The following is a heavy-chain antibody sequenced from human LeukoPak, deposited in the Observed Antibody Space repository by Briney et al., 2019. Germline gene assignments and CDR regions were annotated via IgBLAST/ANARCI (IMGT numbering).Heavy chain of an antibody. J-gene: IGHJ4*02. CDR1: GFTFGKYW. CDR2: IKLDGSEK. CDR3: AREIYGDYGPFDY. D-gene: IGHD4-17*01. V-gene: IGHV3-7*01. Sequence: PGGSLRLSCVASGFTFGKYWMSWVRQAPGEGLEWVANIKLDGSEKNYADSVKGRFTISRDNSKNTLYLQMNSLRAEDTAVYYCAREIYGDYGPFDYWGQGTLVTVSS.